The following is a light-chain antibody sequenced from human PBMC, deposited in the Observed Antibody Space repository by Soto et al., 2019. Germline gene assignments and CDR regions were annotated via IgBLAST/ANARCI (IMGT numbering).Light chain of an antibody. Sequence: QSVLTQPPSVSGAPGQRVTISCTGSSSNIGAGYDVHWYQQLPGTAPKLLIYGNSNRPSGVPDRFSGSKSGTSASLAITGLQAEDDADYYCQSYHSSLSGYVFGTGTKLTVL. V-gene: IGLV1-40*01. CDR2: GNS. J-gene: IGLJ1*01. CDR3: QSYHSSLSGYV. CDR1: SSNIGAGYD.